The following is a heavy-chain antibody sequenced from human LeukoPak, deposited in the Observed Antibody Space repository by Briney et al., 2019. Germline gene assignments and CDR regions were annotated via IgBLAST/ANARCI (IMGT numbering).Heavy chain of an antibody. Sequence: GGSLRLSCAASGFTFRNAWMNWVRQAPRKGLEWVGRIKSKKDGGTTDYAAPVKGRFTISRDDSKNTLYLQVNTLKTEDTALYYCTTVFYRFWGQGTLVTVSS. V-gene: IGHV3-15*01. CDR1: GFTFRNAW. CDR3: TTVFYRF. D-gene: IGHD2/OR15-2a*01. J-gene: IGHJ4*02. CDR2: IKSKKDGGTT.